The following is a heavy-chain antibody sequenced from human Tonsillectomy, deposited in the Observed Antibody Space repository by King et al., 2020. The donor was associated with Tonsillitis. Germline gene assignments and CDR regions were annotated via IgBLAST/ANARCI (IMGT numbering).Heavy chain of an antibody. CDR2: ISGSGGSI. J-gene: IGHJ4*02. Sequence: EVQLVESGGGLVQPGGSLRLSCAASGFTFSSYAMSWVRQAPGKGLEWVSAISGSGGSIYYADSVKGRFTISRDNSKHTLYLQVNSLRAEDTAVYYCAKEYYDILTGYYARPFDYWGQGTLVTVSS. V-gene: IGHV3-23*04. CDR3: AKEYYDILTGYYARPFDY. D-gene: IGHD3-9*01. CDR1: GFTFSSYA.